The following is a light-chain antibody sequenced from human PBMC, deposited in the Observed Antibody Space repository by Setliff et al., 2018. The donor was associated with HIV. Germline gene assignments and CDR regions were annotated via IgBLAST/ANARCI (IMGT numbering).Light chain of an antibody. CDR1: TVAVTSAHY. V-gene: IGLV7-46*01. CDR3: LLSYGGADV. CDR2: DTS. J-gene: IGLJ1*01. Sequence: QAVVTQESSLTVSPGGTVTRTCGSSTVAVTSAHYPYWFQQKPGQAPRTLIYDTSNQHSWPPARFSGPLLGGKAALTLSGAQPEDEAEYYCLLSYGGADVFGTGTKGTVL.